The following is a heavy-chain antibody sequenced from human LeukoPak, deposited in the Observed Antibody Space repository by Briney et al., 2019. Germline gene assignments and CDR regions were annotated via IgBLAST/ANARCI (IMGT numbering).Heavy chain of an antibody. CDR1: GFTFSSYA. CDR2: IWYDGSNK. Sequence: GGSLRLSCAASGFTFSSYAMHWVRQAPGKGLEWVAVIWYDGSNKYYADSAKGRFTISRDNSKNTLYLQMNSLRAEDTAVYYCARASVVVVAATPEAVFDYWGQGTLVTVSS. CDR3: ARASVVVVAATPEAVFDY. J-gene: IGHJ4*02. D-gene: IGHD2-15*01. V-gene: IGHV3-33*01.